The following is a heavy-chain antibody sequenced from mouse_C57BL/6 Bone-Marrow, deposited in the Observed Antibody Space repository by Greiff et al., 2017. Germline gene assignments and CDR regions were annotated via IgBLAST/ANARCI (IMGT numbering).Heavy chain of an antibody. CDR1: GYTFTDYY. CDR3: ARGWDGYFDV. J-gene: IGHJ1*03. Sequence: EVKLQQSGPELVKPGASVKISCKASGYTFTDYYMNWVKQSHGKSLEWIGDINPNNGGTSYNQKFKGKATLTVDKSSSPAYMELRSLTSEDSAVYYCARGWDGYFDVWGTGTTVTVSS. D-gene: IGHD4-1*01. V-gene: IGHV1-26*01. CDR2: INPNNGGT.